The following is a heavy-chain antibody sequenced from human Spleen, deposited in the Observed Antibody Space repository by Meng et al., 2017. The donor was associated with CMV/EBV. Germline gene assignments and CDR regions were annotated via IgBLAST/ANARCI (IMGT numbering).Heavy chain of an antibody. CDR3: ARGGGCSSSSCDLDY. CDR2: INHSGST. V-gene: IGHV4-34*01. D-gene: IGHD2-2*01. Sequence: QVQLQQWGAGLLKPSATLSLTWAVYGGSFSGYYWSWIRQPPGKGLEWIGEINHSGSTNYNPSLKSRVTISVDTSKNQFSLKLSSVTAADTAMYYCARGGGCSSSSCDLDYWGQGVLVTVSS. CDR1: GGSFSGYY. J-gene: IGHJ4*02.